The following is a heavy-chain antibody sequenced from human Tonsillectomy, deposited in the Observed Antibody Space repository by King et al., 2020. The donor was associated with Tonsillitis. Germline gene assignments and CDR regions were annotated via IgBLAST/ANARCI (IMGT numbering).Heavy chain of an antibody. J-gene: IGHJ4*02. Sequence: VQLVESGGGWVQPGGSLRLSCAASGFTFSSYAMTWVRQAPGKGLEWVSAISGSGDTTYYADSVKGRFTISRDISKNTLYLQMNSLRAEDTAVYYCAKKGLQSSGPYYFDWWGQGTLVAVSS. CDR1: GFTFSSYA. D-gene: IGHD5-24*01. V-gene: IGHV3-23*04. CDR3: AKKGLQSSGPYYFDW. CDR2: ISGSGDTT.